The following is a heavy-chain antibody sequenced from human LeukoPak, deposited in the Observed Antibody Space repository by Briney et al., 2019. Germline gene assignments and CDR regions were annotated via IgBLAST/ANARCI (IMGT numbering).Heavy chain of an antibody. CDR2: IYYSGST. CDR3: ARDKGTSYLSSFDY. CDR1: GGSISSYY. J-gene: IGHJ4*02. V-gene: IGHV4-59*01. Sequence: SETLSLTCTVSGGSISSYYWSWIRQPPGKGLEWIGYIYYSGSTNYNPSLKSRVTISVDTSKNQFSLKLSSVTAADTAVYYCARDKGTSYLSSFDYWGQGTLVTVSS. D-gene: IGHD6-6*01.